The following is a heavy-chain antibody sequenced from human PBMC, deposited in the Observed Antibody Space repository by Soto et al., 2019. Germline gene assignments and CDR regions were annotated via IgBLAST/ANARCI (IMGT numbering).Heavy chain of an antibody. J-gene: IGHJ4*02. Sequence: GGSLRLSCAASGFTFSSYGMHWVRQAPGKGLEWVAVISYDGSNKYYADSVKGRFTISRDNSKNTLYLQMNSLRAEDTAVYYCAKMLGSSGSYSDPTFDYWGQGTLVTVSS. CDR2: ISYDGSNK. CDR3: AKMLGSSGSYSDPTFDY. D-gene: IGHD1-26*01. V-gene: IGHV3-30*18. CDR1: GFTFSSYG.